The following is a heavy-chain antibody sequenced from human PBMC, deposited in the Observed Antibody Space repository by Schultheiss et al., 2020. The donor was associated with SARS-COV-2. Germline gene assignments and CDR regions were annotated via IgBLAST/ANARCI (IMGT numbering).Heavy chain of an antibody. CDR3: ARPGIAAPHYFDY. Sequence: SETLSLTCAVSGYSISSGYYWGWIRQPPGKGLEWIGSIYHSGSTYYNPSLKSRVTISVDTSKNQFSLKLSSVTAADTAVYYCARPGIAAPHYFDYWGQGTLVTVSS. CDR1: GYSISSGYY. V-gene: IGHV4-38-2*01. D-gene: IGHD6-13*01. J-gene: IGHJ4*02. CDR2: IYHSGST.